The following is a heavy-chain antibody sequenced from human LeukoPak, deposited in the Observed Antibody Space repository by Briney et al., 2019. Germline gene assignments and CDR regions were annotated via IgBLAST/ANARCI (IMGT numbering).Heavy chain of an antibody. Sequence: ASVKVSFKASGYTFTNYAMHWVGQAPGQRLEGMGWINAGNGNTKYSQKFQGRVTITRDTSASTAYMELSSLRSEDTAVYYCARGRLVIIAAAVARFDYWGQGTLVTVSS. CDR3: ARGRLVIIAAAVARFDY. J-gene: IGHJ4*02. D-gene: IGHD6-13*01. CDR1: GYTFTNYA. V-gene: IGHV1-3*01. CDR2: INAGNGNT.